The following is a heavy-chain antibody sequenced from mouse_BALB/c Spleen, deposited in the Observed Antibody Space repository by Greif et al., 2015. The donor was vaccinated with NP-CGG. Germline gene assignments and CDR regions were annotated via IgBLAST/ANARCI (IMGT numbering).Heavy chain of an antibody. CDR3: ARHTGLRYYAMDY. Sequence: DVKLVESGGGLVQPGGSLKLSCATSGFTFSDYYMYWVRQTPEKRLEWVAYISNGGGSTYYPDTVKGRFTISRDNAKNALYLQMSRLKSEDTAMYYCARHTGLRYYAMDYWGQGTSVTVSS. V-gene: IGHV5-12*02. J-gene: IGHJ4*01. CDR1: GFTFSDYY. D-gene: IGHD3-1*01. CDR2: ISNGGGST.